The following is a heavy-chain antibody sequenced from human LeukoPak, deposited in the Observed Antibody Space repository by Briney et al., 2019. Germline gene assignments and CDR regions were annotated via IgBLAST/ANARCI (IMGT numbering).Heavy chain of an antibody. V-gene: IGHV4-59*12. J-gene: IGHJ4*02. CDR1: GGSISSYY. CDR3: ARRRKGDSFDY. Sequence: PSETLSLTCTVSGGSISSYYWSWIRQPPGKGLEWIGYIYYSGSTNYNPSLKSRVTISVDTSKNQFSLKLSSVTAADTAVYYCARRRKGDSFDYWGQGTLVTVSS. CDR2: IYYSGST.